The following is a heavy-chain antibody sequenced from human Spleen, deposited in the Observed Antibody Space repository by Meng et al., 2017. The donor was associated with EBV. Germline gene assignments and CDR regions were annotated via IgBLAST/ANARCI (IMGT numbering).Heavy chain of an antibody. D-gene: IGHD4-17*01. V-gene: IGHV4-34*01. Sequence: HVQLQQWGAGLLQPSETLSLTCAVHGESFSGNYWTWIRQPPGKGLEWIGDINHSGITNYNPSLKSRVTISADTSKNQFSLKMTSVTAADTALYYCAGGRGLPNYWGQGTLVTVSS. CDR1: GESFSGNY. CDR3: AGGRGLPNY. CDR2: INHSGIT. J-gene: IGHJ4*02.